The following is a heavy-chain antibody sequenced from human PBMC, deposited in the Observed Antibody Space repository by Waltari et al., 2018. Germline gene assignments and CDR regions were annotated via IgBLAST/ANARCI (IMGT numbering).Heavy chain of an antibody. J-gene: IGHJ4*02. CDR1: GDSVSSNSAA. CDR3: AREEQWLVRGGGILDY. CDR2: SYYRSKWYN. D-gene: IGHD6-19*01. V-gene: IGHV6-1*01. Sequence: QVQLQQSGPGLVKPSQTLSLTCAISGDSVSSNSAAWNWIRQSPSRGLEWLGKSYYRSKWYNDYAVSVKRRITINPDTSQNQVSLQLNSVTPEDTGVYYCAREEQWLVRGGGILDYWGQGTLVTVSS.